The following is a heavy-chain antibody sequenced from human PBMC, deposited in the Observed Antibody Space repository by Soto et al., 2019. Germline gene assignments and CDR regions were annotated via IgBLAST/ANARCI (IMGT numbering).Heavy chain of an antibody. CDR1: GGSISSYY. D-gene: IGHD5-18*01. CDR3: ARGGGYSYGYPAWPLYYYYYGMDV. V-gene: IGHV4-59*01. J-gene: IGHJ6*02. Sequence: SETLSLTCTVSGGSISSYYWSWIRQPPGKGLEWIGYIYYSGSTNYNPSLKSRVTISVDTSKNQFSLKLSSVTAADTAVYYCARGGGYSYGYPAWPLYYYYYGMDVWGQGTTVTVSS. CDR2: IYYSGST.